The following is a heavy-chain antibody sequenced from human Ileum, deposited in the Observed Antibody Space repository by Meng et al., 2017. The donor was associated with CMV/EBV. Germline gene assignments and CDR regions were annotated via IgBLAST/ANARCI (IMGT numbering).Heavy chain of an antibody. Sequence: QVPAPGAVSPSGTPPLSRTFSGAALTSYYWSWIRQPAGKGLEWIGRIHIGGSTNPNPSLESRVTMSVDTSNHHFSLRLTSVTAADTAVYYCARGPGGFGEFNFDYWGQGSLVTVSS. D-gene: IGHD3-10*01. J-gene: IGHJ4*02. CDR2: IHIGGST. V-gene: IGHV4-4*07. CDR3: ARGPGGFGEFNFDY. CDR1: GAALTSYY.